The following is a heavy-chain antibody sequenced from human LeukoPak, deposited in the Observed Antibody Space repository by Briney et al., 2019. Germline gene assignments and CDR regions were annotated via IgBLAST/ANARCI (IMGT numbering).Heavy chain of an antibody. Sequence: PSETLSLTCGVSGGSISSTNWWSWVRPPPGQGLEWIGEVSLTGATNYNPSLNGRVTMSLDGSRNQLSLTLTSLTAADTAIYYCSRESGAFCPFGYWGQGTLVIVPP. V-gene: IGHV4-4*02. D-gene: IGHD1-26*01. CDR3: SRESGAFCPFGY. CDR2: VSLTGAT. CDR1: GGSISSTNW. J-gene: IGHJ4*02.